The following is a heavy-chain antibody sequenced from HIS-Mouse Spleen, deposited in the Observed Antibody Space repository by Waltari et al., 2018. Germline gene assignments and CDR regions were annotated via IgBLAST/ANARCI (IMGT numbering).Heavy chain of an antibody. J-gene: IGHJ2*01. Sequence: QLQLQESGPGLVKPSETLSLTCTVHGGSIISSSYYWGWIRQPPGKGLEWIGSNYYSGSTSSSPSFKRRLTVSVDSATNHFSLKLSSVTAAATAVYYCAREIPYSSSWYDWYFDLWGRGTLVTVSS. CDR3: AREIPYSSSWYDWYFDL. CDR1: GGSIISSSYY. CDR2: NYYSGST. V-gene: IGHV4-39*07. D-gene: IGHD6-13*01.